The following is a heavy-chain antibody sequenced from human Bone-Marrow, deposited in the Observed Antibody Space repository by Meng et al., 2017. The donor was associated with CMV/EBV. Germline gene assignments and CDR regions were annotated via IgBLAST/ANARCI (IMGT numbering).Heavy chain of an antibody. V-gene: IGHV1-46*01. Sequence: ASVKVSCKASGYTFTFYSMHWMRQAPGQGLEWMGVINPSGDSTSYAQKFQGRVTMTRDTSTSTVYMELSSLRSEDTAVYYCARAATFWGQGTPVTVSS. J-gene: IGHJ4*02. CDR2: INPSGDST. CDR1: GYTFTFYS. D-gene: IGHD2-15*01. CDR3: ARAATF.